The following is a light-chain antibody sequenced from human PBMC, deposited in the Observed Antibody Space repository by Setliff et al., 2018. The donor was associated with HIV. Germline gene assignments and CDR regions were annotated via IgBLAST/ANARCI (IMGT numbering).Light chain of an antibody. CDR1: SSDIGEYDY. CDR2: AVT. CDR3: SSHRDTHTLEV. V-gene: IGLV2-14*03. J-gene: IGLJ1*01. Sequence: QSVLAQPASVSGSPGHSITISCTGTSSDIGEYDYVSWYQQHPGKAPKLILYAVTYRPSGVSNRFSGSKSGNTASLTISGLRAEDEADYYCSSHRDTHTLEVFGTGTKVTVL.